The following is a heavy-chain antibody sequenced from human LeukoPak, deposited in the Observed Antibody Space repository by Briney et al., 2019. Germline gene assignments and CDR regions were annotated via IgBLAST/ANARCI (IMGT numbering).Heavy chain of an antibody. D-gene: IGHD1-26*01. CDR3: VGGTYYGGDY. CDR2: TYTGGST. V-gene: IGHV4-4*07. J-gene: IGHJ4*02. Sequence: SETLSLTCTVSGGSISSYHWNWIRQPAGKGLEYIGRTYTGGSTNYNPSLKSRVTMSVDTSKNQFSLKLSSVTAADTAVYYCVGGTYYGGDYWGQGTLVTVSS. CDR1: GGSISSYH.